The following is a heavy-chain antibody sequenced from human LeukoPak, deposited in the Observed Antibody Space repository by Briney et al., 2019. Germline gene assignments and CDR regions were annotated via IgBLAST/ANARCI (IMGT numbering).Heavy chain of an antibody. D-gene: IGHD5-18*01. J-gene: IGHJ4*02. CDR2: INPNSGGT. CDR1: GYTFTAYY. V-gene: IGHV1-2*02. CDR3: ARPDTAMVIAY. Sequence: ASVKVSCTASGYTFTAYYMHWVRQAPGHGLEGMGWINPNSGGTNYAQKFQGRVTMTRDTSISTAYMELSRLRSDDTAVYYCARPDTAMVIAYWGQGTLVTVP.